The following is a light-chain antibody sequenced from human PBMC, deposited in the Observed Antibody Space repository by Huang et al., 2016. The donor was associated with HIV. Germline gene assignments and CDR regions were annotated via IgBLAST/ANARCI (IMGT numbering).Light chain of an antibody. J-gene: IGKJ1*01. CDR1: QNIDTK. V-gene: IGKV3-15*01. CDR2: GAS. CDR3: HQYNDWPPWT. Sequence: EIVMTQSPATLSVSPGERAILLCRASQNIDTKVAWYQQKPGQAPRRLIFGASTRATGISARFTGGGSETEFTLTINSVQSEDVAMYYCHQYNDWPPWTFGQGTRVEI.